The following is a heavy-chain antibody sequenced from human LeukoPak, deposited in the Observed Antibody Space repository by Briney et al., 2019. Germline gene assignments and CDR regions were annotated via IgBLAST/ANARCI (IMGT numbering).Heavy chain of an antibody. Sequence: SETLSLTCTVSGGSISSGSYYWSWIRQPAGKGLEWIGRIYTSGSTNYNPSLKSPVTISVDTSKNQFSLKLRSVTAADTAVYYCARDSSSSGYFQHWGQGTLVTVSS. J-gene: IGHJ1*01. CDR3: ARDSSSSGYFQH. CDR2: IYTSGST. D-gene: IGHD6-6*01. CDR1: GGSISSGSYY. V-gene: IGHV4-61*02.